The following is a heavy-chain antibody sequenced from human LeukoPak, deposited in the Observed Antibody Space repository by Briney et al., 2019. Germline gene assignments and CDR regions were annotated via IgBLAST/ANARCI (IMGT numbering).Heavy chain of an antibody. CDR1: GFTFSSYA. CDR3: AKGRITIFGVADY. Sequence: PGGSLRLSCTASGFTFSSYAMSWVRQAPGKGLEWVSGISVSGGTTYYADSVKGRFTISRDNSKSTLYLQMNSLRAEDTAVYYCAKGRITIFGVADYWGQGTQVTVSS. CDR2: ISVSGGTT. V-gene: IGHV3-23*01. D-gene: IGHD3-3*01. J-gene: IGHJ4*02.